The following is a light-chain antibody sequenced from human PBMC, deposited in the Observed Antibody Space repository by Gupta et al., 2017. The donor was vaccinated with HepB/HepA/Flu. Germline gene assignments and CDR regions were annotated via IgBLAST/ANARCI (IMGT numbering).Light chain of an antibody. CDR2: CNG. V-gene: IGLV1-40*01. CDR3: QSYDSSLSGWV. Sequence: QSVLTQPPSVSGAPGQRVTISCTGNSSNIGAGYDVHWYQHLPGVAPKVLIYCNGHRPSGVPDRFSGSKSGTSASLAITGLQAEDEANYYCQSYDSSLSGWVFGGGTKLTVL. CDR1: SSNIGAGYD. J-gene: IGLJ3*02.